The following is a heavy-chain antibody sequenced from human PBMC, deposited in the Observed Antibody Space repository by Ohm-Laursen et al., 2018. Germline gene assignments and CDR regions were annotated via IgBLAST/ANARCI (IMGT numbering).Heavy chain of an antibody. V-gene: IGHV4-38-2*02. Sequence: SETLSLTCSVSGYSISSGYFWGWIRQPPGKGLEWIGTIYHSGSTYYNPSLRSRVSISIHTSQNQFSPKLSSVTATDTAVYYCARAFWNGYNDAFDVWGQGTMVTVSS. J-gene: IGHJ3*01. CDR2: IYHSGST. CDR1: GYSISSGYF. D-gene: IGHD3-3*01. CDR3: ARAFWNGYNDAFDV.